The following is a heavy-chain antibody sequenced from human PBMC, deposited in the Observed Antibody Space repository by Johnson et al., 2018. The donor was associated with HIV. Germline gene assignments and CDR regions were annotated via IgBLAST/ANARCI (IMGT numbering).Heavy chain of an antibody. CDR2: IYSGGKT. V-gene: IGHV3-53*01. D-gene: IGHD1-26*01. CDR1: GFTVSSNY. Sequence: VQLMESGGGLIQPGGSLRLSCAASGFTVSSNYMSWVRQAPGKGLEWVSVIYSGGKTYYADSVKGRFTISRDNSKNTLYLQMNSLRAEDTAVYYCARKRWEPLDAFDIWGQGTMVTVS. CDR3: ARKRWEPLDAFDI. J-gene: IGHJ3*02.